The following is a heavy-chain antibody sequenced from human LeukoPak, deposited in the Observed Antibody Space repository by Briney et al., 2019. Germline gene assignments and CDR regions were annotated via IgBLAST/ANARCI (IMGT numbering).Heavy chain of an antibody. Sequence: ASVKVSCKASGYTFTSYAMHWVRQPPGQRLEWMGWINAGNGNTKYSQEFQGRVTITRDTSASTAYMVLSSLRSEDMAVYYCARLGYSSGWYPFDYWGQGTLVTVSS. CDR1: GYTFTSYA. V-gene: IGHV1-3*03. D-gene: IGHD6-19*01. CDR3: ARLGYSSGWYPFDY. J-gene: IGHJ4*02. CDR2: INAGNGNT.